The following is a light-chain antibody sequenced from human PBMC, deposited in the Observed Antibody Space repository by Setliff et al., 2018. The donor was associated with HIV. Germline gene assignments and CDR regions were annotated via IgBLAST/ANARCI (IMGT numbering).Light chain of an antibody. CDR2: EVS. CDR1: SSDVGSYNR. Sequence: QSVLTQPPFVSGSPGQSVTISCTGTSSDVGSYNRVSWYQQPPGTAPKLMIYEVSNRPSGVPDRFSGSKSGNTASLTISGLQAEDEADYYCSSYSSTSTLYVFGTGTKVTVL. V-gene: IGLV2-18*02. CDR3: SSYSSTSTLYV. J-gene: IGLJ1*01.